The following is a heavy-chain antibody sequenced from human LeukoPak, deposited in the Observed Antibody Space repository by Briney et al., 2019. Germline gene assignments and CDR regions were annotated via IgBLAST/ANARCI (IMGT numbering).Heavy chain of an antibody. CDR2: ISAYNGNT. D-gene: IGHD5-18*01. V-gene: IGHV1-18*01. J-gene: IGHJ6*02. Sequence: ASVKVSCKASGYTFTSYGISWVRQAPGQGLEWMGWISAYNGNTNYAQKLQGRVTMTTDTSTTTAYMELRSLRSDDTAVYYCARDQTPMVDYYYYGMDVWGQGTTVTVSS. CDR3: ARDQTPMVDYYYYGMDV. CDR1: GYTFTSYG.